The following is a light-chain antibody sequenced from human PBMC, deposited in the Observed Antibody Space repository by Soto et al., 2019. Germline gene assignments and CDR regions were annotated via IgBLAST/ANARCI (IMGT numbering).Light chain of an antibody. Sequence: QSVSESPGKTVTISCAGSSGNIASNYVQWYQQRPGSAPTTVIYEDNLRPSGVPDRFSGSIDRSSNSAALTISGLRTEDEADYYCQSYDSSNHVVFGGGTKVTVL. CDR1: SGNIASNY. CDR3: QSYDSSNHVV. J-gene: IGLJ2*01. V-gene: IGLV6-57*02. CDR2: EDN.